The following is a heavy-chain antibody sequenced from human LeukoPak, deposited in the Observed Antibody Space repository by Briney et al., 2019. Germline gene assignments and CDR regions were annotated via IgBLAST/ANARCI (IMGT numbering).Heavy chain of an antibody. CDR3: ARSRTPFNYYGMHV. CDR2: IDPNSGGT. CDR1: GYIFTDYY. D-gene: IGHD1-1*01. J-gene: IGHJ6*02. V-gene: IGHV1-2*02. Sequence: GASVKVSCKASGYIFTDYYVHWIRQAPGQGLEWMGWIDPNSGGTHHAPNFQGRATMTRDTSSSTVYMDLSRLRSADTAIYYCARSRTPFNYYGMHVWGLGTSVTVPS.